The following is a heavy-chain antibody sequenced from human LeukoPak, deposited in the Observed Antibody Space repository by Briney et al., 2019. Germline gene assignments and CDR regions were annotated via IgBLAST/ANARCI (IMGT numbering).Heavy chain of an antibody. D-gene: IGHD4-11*01. CDR3: ARDYSNSPYYYYYMDV. J-gene: IGHJ6*03. CDR2: INPNSGGT. CDR1: GYTFTGYY. Sequence: GASVKVSCKASGYTFTGYYMHWVRQAPGQGLEWMGWINPNSGGTNYAQKFQGRVTMTRDTSISTAYMELSRLRSDDTAVYYCARDYSNSPYYYYYMDVWGKGTTVTVSS. V-gene: IGHV1-2*02.